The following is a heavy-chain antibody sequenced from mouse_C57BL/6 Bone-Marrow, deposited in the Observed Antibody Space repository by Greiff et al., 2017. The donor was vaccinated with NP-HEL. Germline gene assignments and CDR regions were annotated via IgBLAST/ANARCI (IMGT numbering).Heavy chain of an antibody. Sequence: EVKLQESGAELVRPGASVKLSCTASGFNIKDDYMHWVKQRPEQGLEWIGWIDPENGDTEYASKFQGKATITADTSSNTAYLQLSSLTSEDTAVYYCGAYYGSSRYFDVWGTGTTVTVSS. CDR1: GFNIKDDY. V-gene: IGHV14-4*01. CDR3: GAYYGSSRYFDV. J-gene: IGHJ1*03. D-gene: IGHD1-1*01. CDR2: IDPENGDT.